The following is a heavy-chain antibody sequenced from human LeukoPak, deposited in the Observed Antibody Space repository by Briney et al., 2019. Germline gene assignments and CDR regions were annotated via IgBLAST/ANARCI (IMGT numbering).Heavy chain of an antibody. Sequence: GASVKVSCKASGYTFTSYGISWVRQAPGQGLEWMGWISAYNGNTNYAQKLQGRVTMTTDTSTSTAYMELRSLRSDDTAVYYCARDRRSRWSYSSSWYGFGWFDPWGQGTLVTVSS. V-gene: IGHV1-18*01. CDR3: ARDRRSRWSYSSSWYGFGWFDP. J-gene: IGHJ5*02. CDR2: ISAYNGNT. D-gene: IGHD6-13*01. CDR1: GYTFTSYG.